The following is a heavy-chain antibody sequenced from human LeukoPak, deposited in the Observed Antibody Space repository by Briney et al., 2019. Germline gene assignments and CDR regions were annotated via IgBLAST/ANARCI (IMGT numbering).Heavy chain of an antibody. CDR2: INHSGST. J-gene: IGHJ6*03. CDR1: GGSISSSSYY. V-gene: IGHV4-39*07. Sequence: PSETLSLTCTVSGGSISSSSYYWGWIRQPPGKGLEWIGEINHSGSTNYNPSLKSRVTISVDTSKNQFSLKLSSVTAADTAVYYCARLRYCSSTSCQPFLYYYMDVWGKGTTVTVSS. CDR3: ARLRYCSSTSCQPFLYYYMDV. D-gene: IGHD2-2*01.